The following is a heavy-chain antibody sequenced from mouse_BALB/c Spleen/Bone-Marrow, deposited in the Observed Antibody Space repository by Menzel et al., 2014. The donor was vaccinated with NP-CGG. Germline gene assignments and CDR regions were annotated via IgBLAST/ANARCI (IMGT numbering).Heavy chain of an antibody. CDR3: TRGRRDAMDY. CDR2: INPSNGGT. J-gene: IGHJ4*01. V-gene: IGHV1S81*02. CDR1: GYTFTSYY. Sequence: QVQLQQSGAEPVKPGASVKLSCKASGYTFTSYYMYWVKQRPGQGLEWIGEINPSNGGTNFNEKFKSKATLTVDKSSSTAYMQLSSLTSEDSAVYYCTRGRRDAMDYWGQGTSVTVSS.